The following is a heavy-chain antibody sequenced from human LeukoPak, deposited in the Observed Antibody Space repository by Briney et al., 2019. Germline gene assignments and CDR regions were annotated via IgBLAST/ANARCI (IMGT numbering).Heavy chain of an antibody. V-gene: IGHV3-33*01. CDR2: IWYDGSNK. J-gene: IGHJ4*02. Sequence: PGGFLRLSCAASGFTFSSYGMHWVRQAPGKGLEWVAVIWYDGSNKYYADSVKGRFTISRDNSKNTLYLQMNSLRAEDTAVYYCARDGGIAAANPFDYWGQGTLVTVSS. CDR1: GFTFSSYG. CDR3: ARDGGIAAANPFDY. D-gene: IGHD6-13*01.